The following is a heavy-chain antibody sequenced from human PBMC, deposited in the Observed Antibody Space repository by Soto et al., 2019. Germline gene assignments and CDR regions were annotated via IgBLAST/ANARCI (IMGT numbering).Heavy chain of an antibody. J-gene: IGHJ4*02. CDR1: GSSLSTSGVG. Sequence: QITLKESGPTLVKPTQTLTLTCTFSGSSLSTSGVGVGWIRQPPGKALEWLALIYWVDDKRYSPSLKSRLTITKGTSKNQVVFTMTNMDPVDTATYYCAQATYDVWSGYQKQTYCFAYWGQGTLVTVSS. CDR3: AQATYDVWSGYQKQTYCFAY. V-gene: IGHV2-5*02. D-gene: IGHD3-3*01. CDR2: IYWVDDK.